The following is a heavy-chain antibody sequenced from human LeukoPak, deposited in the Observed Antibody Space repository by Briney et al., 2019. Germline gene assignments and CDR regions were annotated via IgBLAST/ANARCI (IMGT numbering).Heavy chain of an antibody. J-gene: IGHJ4*02. Sequence: ASVKVSCKASGYTFTSYGISWVRQAPGQGLEWMGWISAYNGNTNHAQKLQGRVTMTTDTSTSTAYMELRSLRSDDTAVYYCARDPRGYCSSTSCYHFDYWGQGTLVTVSS. CDR1: GYTFTSYG. CDR2: ISAYNGNT. CDR3: ARDPRGYCSSTSCYHFDY. D-gene: IGHD2-2*01. V-gene: IGHV1-18*01.